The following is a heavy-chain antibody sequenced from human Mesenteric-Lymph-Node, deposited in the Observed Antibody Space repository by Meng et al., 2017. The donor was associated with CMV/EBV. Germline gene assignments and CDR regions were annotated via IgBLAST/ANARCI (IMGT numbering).Heavy chain of an antibody. CDR3: SKDPLGYSAHDEARDQ. V-gene: IGHV3-30*02. CDR1: GFTFSAFG. J-gene: IGHJ5*02. Sequence: GESLKISCAASGFTFSAFGIHWVRQAPGKGLEWVSFIHYGGVDKYYADFVKGRFTISKDTSRNTVYLQMNSLGAEDTGVYCCSKDPLGYSAHDEARDQWGQGTLVTVSS. D-gene: IGHD5-12*01. CDR2: IHYGGVDK.